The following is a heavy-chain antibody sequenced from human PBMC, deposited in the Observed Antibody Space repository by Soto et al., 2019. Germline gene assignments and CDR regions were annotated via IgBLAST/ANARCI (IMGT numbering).Heavy chain of an antibody. J-gene: IGHJ4*02. V-gene: IGHV4-59*08. CDR1: GGSISSYY. CDR3: ASGPYDFWSGYFASIDY. D-gene: IGHD3-3*01. CDR2: IHYSGST. Sequence: SETLSLTCTVSGGSISSYYWSWVRQPPGEGLEWIGYIHYSGSTKYNPSLKSRVTISADTSKNQFSLKMSSVTAADTAVYYCASGPYDFWSGYFASIDYWGQGTLVTVSS.